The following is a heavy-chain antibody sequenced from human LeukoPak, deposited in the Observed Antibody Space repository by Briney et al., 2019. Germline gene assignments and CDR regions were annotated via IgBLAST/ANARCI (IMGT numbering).Heavy chain of an antibody. CDR3: AREGSNDAFDI. CDR1: GFTFSDYY. V-gene: IGHV3-11*05. J-gene: IGHJ3*02. Sequence: RGSLRLSCAASGFTFSDYYMSWIRQAPGKGLEWVSYISSSSSYTNYADSVKGRFTISRDNAKNSLYLQINSLRAEDTAVYYCAREGSNDAFDIWGQGTMVTVSS. CDR2: ISSSSSYT. D-gene: IGHD4-11*01.